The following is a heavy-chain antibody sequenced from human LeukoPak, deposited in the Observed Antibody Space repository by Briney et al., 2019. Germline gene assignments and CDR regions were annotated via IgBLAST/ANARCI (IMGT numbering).Heavy chain of an antibody. D-gene: IGHD6-6*01. Sequence: GGALRLSCAASGFTFSSYAMSWVRQAPGKGLEWVSAISGSGGSTYYADSVKGRLTISRDNSKNTLYLQMNSLRAEDTAVYYCAKGSSSNIAARLNYWGQGTLVTVSS. CDR1: GFTFSSYA. J-gene: IGHJ4*02. V-gene: IGHV3-23*01. CDR3: AKGSSSNIAARLNY. CDR2: ISGSGGST.